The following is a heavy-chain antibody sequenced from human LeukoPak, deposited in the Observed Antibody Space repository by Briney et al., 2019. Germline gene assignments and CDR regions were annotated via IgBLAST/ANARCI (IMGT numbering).Heavy chain of an antibody. CDR2: IYYSGST. V-gene: IGHV4-59*08. CDR3: ARAFRARYFDL. CDR1: GGSISSYY. Sequence: SETLSLTCTVSGGSISSYYWSWIRQPPGKGLEWIAFIYYSGSTKYNPSLKSRVTISVDTSKNQFSLRLTSVTAADTAVYYCARAFRARYFDLWGRGTLVTVSS. J-gene: IGHJ2*01. D-gene: IGHD2/OR15-2a*01.